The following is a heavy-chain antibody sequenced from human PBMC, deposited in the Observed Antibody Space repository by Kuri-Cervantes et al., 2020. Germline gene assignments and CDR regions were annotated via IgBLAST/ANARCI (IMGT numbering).Heavy chain of an antibody. Sequence: GESLKISCAASGFTFSSYGMHWVRQAPGKGLEWVAVISYDGSNKYYADSVKGRFTISRDNSKNTLYLQMNSLRAEDTAVYYCARDCHGDYLIVPGAPSYGMDVWGQGTTVTVSS. CDR3: ARDCHGDYLIVPGAPSYGMDV. V-gene: IGHV3-30*03. CDR2: ISYDGSNK. J-gene: IGHJ6*02. D-gene: IGHD4-17*01. CDR1: GFTFSSYG.